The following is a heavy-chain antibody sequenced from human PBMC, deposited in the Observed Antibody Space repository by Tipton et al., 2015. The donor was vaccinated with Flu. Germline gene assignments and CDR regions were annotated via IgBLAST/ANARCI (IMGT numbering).Heavy chain of an antibody. CDR2: IYYSGST. CDR1: GGSISRYY. D-gene: IGHD6-19*01. CDR3: ARGAPRRIAVAGPYYFDY. J-gene: IGHJ4*02. V-gene: IGHV4-59*01. Sequence: TLSLTCTVSGGSISRYYWSWIRQPPGKGLEWIGYIYYSGSTNYNPSLKSRVTISVDTSKNQFSLKLSSVTAADTAVYYCARGAPRRIAVAGPYYFDYWGQGTLVTVSS.